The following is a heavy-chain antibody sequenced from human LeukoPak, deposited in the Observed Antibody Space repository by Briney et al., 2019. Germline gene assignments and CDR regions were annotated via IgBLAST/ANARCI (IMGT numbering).Heavy chain of an antibody. CDR2: INPSGGST. CDR1: GYTFTSYY. D-gene: IGHD2-15*01. Sequence: ASVKVSCKASGYTFTSYYMHWVRQAPGQGLGWMGIINPSGGSTSYAQKFQGRVTMTRDTSTSTVYMELSSLRSEDTAVYYCAREYCSGGSCQVYDYWGQGTLVTVSS. J-gene: IGHJ4*02. V-gene: IGHV1-46*01. CDR3: AREYCSGGSCQVYDY.